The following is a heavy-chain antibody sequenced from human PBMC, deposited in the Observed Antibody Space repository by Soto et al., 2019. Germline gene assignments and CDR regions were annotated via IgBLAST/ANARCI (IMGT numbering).Heavy chain of an antibody. J-gene: IGHJ5*02. CDR2: ISGSGGST. V-gene: IGHV3-23*01. CDR3: AKDWGRVTIFGVVIPGPNWFDP. Sequence: GGSLRLSCAASGFTFSSYAMSWVRQAPGKGLEWVSAISGSGGSTYYADSVKGRFTISRDNSKNTLYLQMNSLRAEDTAVYYCAKDWGRVTIFGVVIPGPNWFDPWGKGPLVTVAS. CDR1: GFTFSSYA. D-gene: IGHD3-3*01.